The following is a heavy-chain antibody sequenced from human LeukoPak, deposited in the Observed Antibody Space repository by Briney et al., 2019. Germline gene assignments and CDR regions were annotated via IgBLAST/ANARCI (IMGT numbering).Heavy chain of an antibody. CDR1: GFTFSGYW. V-gene: IGHV3-7*01. J-gene: IGHJ4*02. CDR2: IKQDGSEK. Sequence: GGSLRLSCAASGFTFSGYWMNWVRQAPGKGLEWVANIKQDGSEKDYVDSVKGRFTISRDNAKNSLYLQMNSLRGEDTAVYYCERVASLAVAGFFDYWGQGILVTVSS. D-gene: IGHD6-13*01. CDR3: ERVASLAVAGFFDY.